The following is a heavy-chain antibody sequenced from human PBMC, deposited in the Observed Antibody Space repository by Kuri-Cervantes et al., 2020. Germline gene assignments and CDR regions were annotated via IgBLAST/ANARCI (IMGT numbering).Heavy chain of an antibody. CDR2: INHSGIT. V-gene: IGHV4-34*01. J-gene: IGHJ5*02. CDR3: ASTVAAAGQNWFDP. CDR1: GGSFSFYY. Sequence: ESLKISCAVYGGSFSFYYWSWIRQPPGKGLEWIEEINHSGITKYNPSLRSRVTISVDTSKNQFSLKLSSVTAADTAVYYCASTVAAAGQNWFDPWGQGTLVTVSS. D-gene: IGHD6-13*01.